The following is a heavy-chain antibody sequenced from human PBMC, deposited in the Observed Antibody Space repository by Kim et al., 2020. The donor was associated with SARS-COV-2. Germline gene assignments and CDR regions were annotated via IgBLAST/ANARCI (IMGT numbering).Heavy chain of an antibody. D-gene: IGHD6-19*01. Sequence: GGSLRLSCAASGFTFRSYSMNWVRQAPGKGLEWISSISSSGSYIYYADSMKGRFTISRDNARASLYLQMNSLRAEDTAVYYCARVLTSGWSYFDYWGQGTLVTVSS. CDR1: GFTFRSYS. CDR2: ISSSGSYI. CDR3: ARVLTSGWSYFDY. V-gene: IGHV3-21*01. J-gene: IGHJ4*02.